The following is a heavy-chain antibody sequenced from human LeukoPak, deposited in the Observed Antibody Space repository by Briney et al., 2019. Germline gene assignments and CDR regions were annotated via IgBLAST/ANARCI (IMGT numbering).Heavy chain of an antibody. D-gene: IGHD6-13*01. CDR2: IKNDGSKQ. CDR1: GFTFRDYW. J-gene: IGHJ6*02. Sequence: PGGSLRLSCATSGFTFRDYWMTWVRQAPGKGLEWVANIKNDGSKQYYVDSVKGRFTISRDNAKNSLYLQMNSLRAEDTAVYYCARDDLYSSSWYPEITYGMDVWGQGTTVTVSS. CDR3: ARDDLYSSSWYPEITYGMDV. V-gene: IGHV3-7*01.